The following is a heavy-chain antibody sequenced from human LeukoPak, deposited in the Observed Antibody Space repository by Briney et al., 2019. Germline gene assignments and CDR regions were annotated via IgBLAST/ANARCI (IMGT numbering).Heavy chain of an antibody. J-gene: IGHJ4*02. CDR1: GFTVSSNY. V-gene: IGHV3-66*01. D-gene: IGHD6-6*01. CDR2: IYSGGST. CDR3: ASVSGSSSSDDY. Sequence: GGSLRLSCAASGFTVSSNYMSWVRQAPGKGLEWVSVIYSGGSTYYADSVKGRFTISRDNSKNTLYLQMNSLRAEDTAVYYCASVSGSSSSDDYWGQGTLVAVSS.